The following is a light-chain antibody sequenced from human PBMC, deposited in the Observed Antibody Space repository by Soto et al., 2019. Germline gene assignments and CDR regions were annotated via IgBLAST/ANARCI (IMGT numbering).Light chain of an antibody. V-gene: IGKV3-15*01. Sequence: EIVMTQSPATPSVSPGERATLSCRASQNINSNLAWYRQKPGQAPRLLISDASTRATGVPARFSGSGSGTEFTLTISSLQSEDSGIYYCQQYNFWPPLTFGGGTKVEIK. CDR3: QQYNFWPPLT. CDR2: DAS. J-gene: IGKJ4*01. CDR1: QNINSN.